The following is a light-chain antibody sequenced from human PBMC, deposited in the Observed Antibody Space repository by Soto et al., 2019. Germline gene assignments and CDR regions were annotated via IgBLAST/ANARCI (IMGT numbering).Light chain of an antibody. V-gene: IGLV2-14*01. J-gene: IGLJ1*01. CDR3: SSYTSTITPSYV. CDR1: RSDVGGSHY. Sequence: QSALTQPASVSGSPGQSITISCTGTRSDVGGSHYVSWYQHHPGKAPKLMLYEGSYRPSGVSDRFSGAKSCNTASLTSSGLQAEDEAYYYCSSYTSTITPSYVFGTGTKLTVL. CDR2: EGS.